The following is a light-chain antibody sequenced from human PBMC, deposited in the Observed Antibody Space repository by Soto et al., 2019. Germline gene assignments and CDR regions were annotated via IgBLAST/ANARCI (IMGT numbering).Light chain of an antibody. CDR2: DAS. J-gene: IGKJ4*01. CDR3: QQYNNLLS. Sequence: DIQMTQSPSSLSASVGDRVTITCQASQDISNYLNWYQQKPGKAPKLLIYDASSLERGVPSRFSGSGYGTHFTFTISSLQPEDVATHYCQQYNNLLSFGGGTKVEI. V-gene: IGKV1-33*01. CDR1: QDISNY.